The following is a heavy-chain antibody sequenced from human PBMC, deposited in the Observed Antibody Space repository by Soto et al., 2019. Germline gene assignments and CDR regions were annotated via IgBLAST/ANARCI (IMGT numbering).Heavy chain of an antibody. D-gene: IGHD2-2*01. CDR1: GGTFSSYT. J-gene: IGHJ6*03. V-gene: IGHV1-69*02. CDR2: IIPILGIA. Sequence: SVKVSCKASGGTFSSYTISWVRQAPGQGLEWMGRIIPILGIANYAQKFQGRVTITADKSTSTAYMELSSLRSEDTAVYYCAGCSSTSCYYYYYMDVWGKGTTVTVSS. CDR3: AGCSSTSCYYYYYMDV.